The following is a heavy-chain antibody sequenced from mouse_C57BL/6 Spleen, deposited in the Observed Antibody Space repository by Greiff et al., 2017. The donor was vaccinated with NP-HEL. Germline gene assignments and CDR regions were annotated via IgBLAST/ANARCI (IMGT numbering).Heavy chain of an antibody. CDR3: ARGGLRRAMDY. Sequence: ESGPGMVKPSQSLSLTCTVTGYSITSGYDWHWIRHFPGNKLEWMGYISYSGSTNYNPSLKSRISITHDTSKNHFFLKLNSVTTEDTATYYCARGGLRRAMDYWGQGTSVTVSS. V-gene: IGHV3-1*01. J-gene: IGHJ4*01. CDR1: GYSITSGYD. CDR2: ISYSGST. D-gene: IGHD2-4*01.